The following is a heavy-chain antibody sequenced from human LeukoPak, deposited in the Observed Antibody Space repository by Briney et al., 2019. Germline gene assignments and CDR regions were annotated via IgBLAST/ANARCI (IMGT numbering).Heavy chain of an antibody. Sequence: GGSLRLSCAASGFTFSSLGMHWVRQAPGKGLEWGAVIWYDGSNKYYADSVKGRFTISRDNSKNTLYQQMNSLRAEDTAVYYCARGLYYYDSSAPIEVFDYWGQGTLVTVSS. D-gene: IGHD3-22*01. V-gene: IGHV3-33*08. J-gene: IGHJ4*02. CDR2: IWYDGSNK. CDR1: GFTFSSLG. CDR3: ARGLYYYDSSAPIEVFDY.